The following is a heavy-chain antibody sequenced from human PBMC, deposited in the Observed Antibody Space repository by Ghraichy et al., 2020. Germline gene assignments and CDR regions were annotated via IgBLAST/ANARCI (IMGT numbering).Heavy chain of an antibody. CDR3: ARDKVVVTAIPQARPYYFDY. Sequence: GGSLRLSCAASGFTFSSYGMHWVRQAPGKGLEWVAVIWYDGRNKYYADSVKGRFTISRDNSKNTLYLQMNSLRAEDTAVYYCARDKVVVTAIPQARPYYFDYWGQGTLVTVSS. V-gene: IGHV3-33*08. CDR2: IWYDGRNK. D-gene: IGHD2-21*02. J-gene: IGHJ4*02. CDR1: GFTFSSYG.